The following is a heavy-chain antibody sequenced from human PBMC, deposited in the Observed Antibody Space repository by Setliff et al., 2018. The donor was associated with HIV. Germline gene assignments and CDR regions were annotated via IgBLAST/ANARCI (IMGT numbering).Heavy chain of an antibody. J-gene: IGHJ6*03. CDR1: GESVSSASYY. CDR3: ASEAWTSYRSSSGYYYYYMDV. V-gene: IGHV4-61*01. Sequence: SETLSLTCTVSGESVSSASYYWSWIRQPPGKGLEWIGYIYYSGTTKYNPSLKSRVTISVDTSKNQCSLKRSSVTAADTAVYYCASEAWTSYRSSSGYYYYYMDVWGKGTTVTVSS. CDR2: IYYSGTT. D-gene: IGHD6-6*01.